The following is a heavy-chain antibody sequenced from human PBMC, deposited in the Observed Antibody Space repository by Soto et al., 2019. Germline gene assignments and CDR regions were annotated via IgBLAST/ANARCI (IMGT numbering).Heavy chain of an antibody. CDR1: GVSISSGNW. V-gene: IGHV4-4*02. Sequence: SETLSVTCAVSGVSISSGNWWTWVRQTPQRGLEYIGEIFHDGTANYYPSFERRVAISVDTSKNQFSLKLTSVTAAEKAIYFCARLVYDTRLNYMYFDFWGQGALVTVSS. J-gene: IGHJ4*02. CDR3: ARLVYDTRLNYMYFDF. CDR2: IFHDGTA. D-gene: IGHD3-10*01.